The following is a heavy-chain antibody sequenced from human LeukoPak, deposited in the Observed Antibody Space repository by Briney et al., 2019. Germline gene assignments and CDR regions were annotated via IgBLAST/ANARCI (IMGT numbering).Heavy chain of an antibody. CDR3: TRANLIELIAAAGSQGFDY. V-gene: IGHV3-49*04. D-gene: IGHD6-13*01. Sequence: GGSLRLSCTASGFTFGDYAMSWVRQAPGKGLEWVGFIRSKAYGGTTEYAASVKGRFTISRDDSKSIAYLQMNSLKTEDTAVYYCTRANLIELIAAAGSQGFDYWGQGTPVTVSS. CDR1: GFTFGDYA. CDR2: IRSKAYGGTT. J-gene: IGHJ4*02.